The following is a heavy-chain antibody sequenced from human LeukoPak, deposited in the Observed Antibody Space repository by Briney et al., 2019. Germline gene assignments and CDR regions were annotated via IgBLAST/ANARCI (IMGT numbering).Heavy chain of an antibody. V-gene: IGHV3-30-3*01. Sequence: PGGSLRLSCAASGFTFSSYAMHWVRQAPGKGLEGVAVISYDGSNKYYADSVKGRFTICRDNSKTTLYLQMNSLRAEDTAVYYCARDRDYYDSSGPLDYWGQGTLVTVSS. D-gene: IGHD3-22*01. CDR1: GFTFSSYA. CDR2: ISYDGSNK. J-gene: IGHJ4*02. CDR3: ARDRDYYDSSGPLDY.